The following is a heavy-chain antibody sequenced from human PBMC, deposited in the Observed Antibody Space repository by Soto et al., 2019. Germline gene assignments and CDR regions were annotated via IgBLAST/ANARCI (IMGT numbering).Heavy chain of an antibody. CDR1: GYTFTGYY. CDR3: ARGKSIAAPGLFDY. Sequence: GASVKVSCKASGYTFTGYYMHWVRQAPGQGLEWMGWINPNSGGTNYAQKFQGWVTMTRDTSISTAYMELSRLRSDDTAVYYCARGKSIAAPGLFDYWGQGTLVTVSS. CDR2: INPNSGGT. D-gene: IGHD6-6*01. J-gene: IGHJ4*02. V-gene: IGHV1-2*04.